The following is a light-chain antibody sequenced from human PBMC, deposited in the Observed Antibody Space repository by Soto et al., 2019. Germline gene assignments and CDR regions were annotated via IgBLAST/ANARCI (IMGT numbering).Light chain of an antibody. CDR1: TGAVTSGSY. CDR3: LLYSGGVVV. V-gene: IGLV7-43*01. Sequence: QTVVTQEPSLAVSPGGTVTLTFASTTGAVTSGSYPNWFQQKPGQAPRALIYNTDNKHSWTPARFSGSLLGGKAALTLSGVQPEDESQYYCLLYSGGVVVFGGGTQLTVL. CDR2: NTD. J-gene: IGLJ7*01.